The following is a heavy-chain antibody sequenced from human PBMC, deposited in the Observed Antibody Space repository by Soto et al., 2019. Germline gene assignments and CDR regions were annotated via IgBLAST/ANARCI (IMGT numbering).Heavy chain of an antibody. Sequence: GGSLRLSCAASGFTFNSYSMNWVRQAAGKGLEWVSSISSSSSYIYYADSVKGRFTISRDNAKNSLYLQMNSLRAEDTAVYYCARDRYSSGRYWFDPWGQGTLVTVSS. V-gene: IGHV3-21*01. CDR3: ARDRYSSGRYWFDP. CDR2: ISSSSSYI. D-gene: IGHD6-19*01. J-gene: IGHJ5*02. CDR1: GFTFNSYS.